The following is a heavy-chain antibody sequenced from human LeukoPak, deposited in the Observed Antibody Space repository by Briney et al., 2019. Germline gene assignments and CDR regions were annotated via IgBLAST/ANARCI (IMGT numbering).Heavy chain of an antibody. CDR1: GFTFSSYA. D-gene: IGHD6-19*01. J-gene: IGHJ6*02. CDR3: AKDLGSGWFHYYYYGMDV. Sequence: GGSLRLSCAASGFTFSSYAMHWVRQAPGKGLEWVAVISYDGSNKYYADSVKGRFTISRDNSKNTLYLQMNSLRAEDTAVYYCAKDLGSGWFHYYYYGMDVWGQGTTVTVSS. V-gene: IGHV3-30-3*01. CDR2: ISYDGSNK.